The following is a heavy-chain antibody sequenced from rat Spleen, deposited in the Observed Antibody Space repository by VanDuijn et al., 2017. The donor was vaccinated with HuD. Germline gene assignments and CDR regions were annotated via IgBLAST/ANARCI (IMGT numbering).Heavy chain of an antibody. Sequence: EVQLVESGGGLVQPGRSLKLSCAASGFTLSDYYMAWVRQAPTKGLEWVATINYDGSSTYYRDSVKGRFTISRDNAKSTLYLQMDSLRSEDTATYYCARHGYGGYSGPFAYWGQGTLVTVSS. CDR1: GFTLSDYY. D-gene: IGHD1-11*01. CDR2: INYDGSST. CDR3: ARHGYGGYSGPFAY. J-gene: IGHJ3*01. V-gene: IGHV5-29*01.